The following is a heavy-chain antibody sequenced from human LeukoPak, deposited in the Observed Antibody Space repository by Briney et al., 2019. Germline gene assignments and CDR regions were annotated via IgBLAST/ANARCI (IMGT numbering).Heavy chain of an antibody. V-gene: IGHV3-13*05. Sequence: PGGSLRLSCAASGFTFSSYDMHWVRQATGKGLEWVSAIGTAGDPYYPGSVKGRFTISRENAKNSLYLQMNSLRAEDTAVYYCARDPLLWFGEKYGMDVWGKGTTVTVSS. J-gene: IGHJ6*04. CDR1: GFTFSSYD. CDR3: ARDPLLWFGEKYGMDV. D-gene: IGHD3-10*01. CDR2: IGTAGDP.